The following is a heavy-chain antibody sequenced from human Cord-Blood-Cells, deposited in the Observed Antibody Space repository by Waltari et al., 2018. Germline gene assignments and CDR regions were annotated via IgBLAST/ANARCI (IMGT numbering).Heavy chain of an antibody. CDR2: ISSSGSTI. CDR1: GFTFSSYE. J-gene: IGHJ6*02. Sequence: EVQLVEFGGVLVQPGGSLRLSCAASGFTFSSYEMNWVRQAPGKGLEWVSYISSSGSTIYYADSVKGRFTISRDNAKNSLYLQMNSLRAEDTAVYYCARDDLVYYYYYGMDVWGQGTTVTVSS. CDR3: ARDDLVYYYYYGMDV. V-gene: IGHV3-48*03.